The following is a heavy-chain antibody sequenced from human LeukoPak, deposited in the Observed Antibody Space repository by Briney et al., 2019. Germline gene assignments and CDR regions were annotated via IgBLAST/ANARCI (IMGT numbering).Heavy chain of an antibody. CDR2: ISGSGGST. D-gene: IGHD3-3*01. CDR1: GFTFSSYA. J-gene: IGHJ4*02. Sequence: GGSLRLSCAASGFTFSSYAMSWVRQAPGKGLEWVSAISGSGGSTYYADSVKGRFTISRDNSKNTLYLQMNSLRAEDTAVYYCAKESHTYYDFWSGNFDYWGQGTLVTVSS. CDR3: AKESHTYYDFWSGNFDY. V-gene: IGHV3-23*01.